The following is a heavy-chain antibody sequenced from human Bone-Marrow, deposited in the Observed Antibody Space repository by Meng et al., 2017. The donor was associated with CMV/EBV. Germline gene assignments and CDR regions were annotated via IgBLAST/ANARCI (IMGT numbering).Heavy chain of an antibody. CDR3: AKDKGGSEGENWFDP. V-gene: IGHV3-23*01. D-gene: IGHD2-21*01. J-gene: IGHJ5*02. Sequence: GESLKISCAASGFTFSSYAMSWVRQAPGKGLEWVSAISGSGGSTYYADSVKGRFTISRDNSKNTLYLQMNSLRAEDTAVYYCAKDKGGSEGENWFDPWGQGTLVTVSS. CDR2: ISGSGGST. CDR1: GFTFSSYA.